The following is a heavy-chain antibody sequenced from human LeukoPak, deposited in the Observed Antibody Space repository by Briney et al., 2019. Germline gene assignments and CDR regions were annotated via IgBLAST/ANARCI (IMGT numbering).Heavy chain of an antibody. CDR2: ISYSGNT. J-gene: IGHJ4*02. Sequence: SETLSLTCTVSGGSISNYYWTWIRQPPGKGLEWIGFISYSGNTNYNPSLKSGVTISLDTSKNQFALKLSSVTAADTAVYYCARGRKYTSGYRVTELGSGYSDYWGQGTLVTVSS. V-gene: IGHV4-59*01. D-gene: IGHD5-18*01. CDR1: GGSISNYY. CDR3: ARGRKYTSGYRVTELGSGYSDY.